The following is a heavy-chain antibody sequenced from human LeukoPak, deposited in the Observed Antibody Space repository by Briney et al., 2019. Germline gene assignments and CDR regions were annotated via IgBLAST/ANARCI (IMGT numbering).Heavy chain of an antibody. D-gene: IGHD1-1*01. CDR3: ARDPWNGSDNWFDP. CDR2: IYYSGST. V-gene: IGHV4-59*01. Sequence: PSETLSLTCAVYGGSFSGYYWSWIRQPPGKGLEWIGYIYYSGSTNYNPSLKSRVTISVDTSKNQFSLKLSSVTAADTAVYYCARDPWNGSDNWFDPWGQGTLVTVSS. J-gene: IGHJ5*02. CDR1: GGSFSGYY.